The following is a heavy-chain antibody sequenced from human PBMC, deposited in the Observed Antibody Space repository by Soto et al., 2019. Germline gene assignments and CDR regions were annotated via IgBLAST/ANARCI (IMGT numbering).Heavy chain of an antibody. D-gene: IGHD2-2*01. CDR2: IDYNGVT. CDR3: GRVTTGTSRHTDSDY. J-gene: IGHJ4*02. Sequence: SETLSLTCSVSGASISSRDYYWGWIRQTPGKGLEWIGNIDYNGVTYYNPSLKSRGTVSKDTSKNQFSLKVASVTAADTAIYYCGRVTTGTSRHTDSDYWGQGTQVTAPQ. V-gene: IGHV4-39*07. CDR1: GASISSRDYY.